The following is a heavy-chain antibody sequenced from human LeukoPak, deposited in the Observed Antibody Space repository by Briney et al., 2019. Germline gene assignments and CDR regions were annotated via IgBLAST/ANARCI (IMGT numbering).Heavy chain of an antibody. CDR2: IRYDGSNK. CDR1: GFTFSSYG. V-gene: IGHV3-30*02. Sequence: GGSLRLSCAASGFTFSSYGMHWVRQAPGKGLEWVAFIRYDGSNKYYADSVKGRFTISRDNSKNTLYLQMNSLRAEDTAVYYCAKDLYSSSWYDTFDYWGQGTLVTVSS. D-gene: IGHD6-13*01. CDR3: AKDLYSSSWYDTFDY. J-gene: IGHJ4*02.